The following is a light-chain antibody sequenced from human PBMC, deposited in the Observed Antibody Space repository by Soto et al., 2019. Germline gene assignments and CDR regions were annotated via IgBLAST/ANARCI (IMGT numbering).Light chain of an antibody. V-gene: IGKV1-12*01. Sequence: DIQMTQSPSSVSASVGDRVTITCRASQGISSWLAWYQQKPGKAPKLLIYAASSLQSGVPSRFSGSGSGTDFTLTISRVEPEDFAVYYCQQFGTSPLVTFGPGTKVDIK. CDR1: QGISSW. CDR3: QQFGTSPLVT. J-gene: IGKJ3*01. CDR2: AAS.